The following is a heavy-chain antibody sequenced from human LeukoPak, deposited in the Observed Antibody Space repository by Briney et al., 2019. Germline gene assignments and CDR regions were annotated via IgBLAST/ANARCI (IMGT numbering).Heavy chain of an antibody. CDR2: ISGSGGTT. CDR1: GFAFNTYG. CDR3: AKDRTWGLDY. V-gene: IGHV3-23*01. Sequence: TGGSLRLSCAASGFAFNTYGMSWVRQAPGKGLEWVSAISGSGGTTYYADSVKGRFTISRDNSKNTLYLQMNSLNAEDTALYYCAKDRTWGLDYWGQGTLVTVSS. D-gene: IGHD7-27*01. J-gene: IGHJ4*02.